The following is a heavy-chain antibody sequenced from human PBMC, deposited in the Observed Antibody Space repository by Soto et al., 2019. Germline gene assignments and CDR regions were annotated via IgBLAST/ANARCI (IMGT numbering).Heavy chain of an antibody. CDR2: IYYSGST. V-gene: IGHV4-39*01. J-gene: IGHJ6*02. CDR1: GGSISSSSYY. Sequence: SETLSLTCTVSGGSISSSSYYWGWIRQPPGKGLEWIGSIYYSGSTYYNPSLKSRITINPDTSKNQFSLQLNSVTPEDTAVYYCARSPVRGVRGINYYYYGMDVWGQGTTVTVSS. D-gene: IGHD3-10*01. CDR3: ARSPVRGVRGINYYYYGMDV.